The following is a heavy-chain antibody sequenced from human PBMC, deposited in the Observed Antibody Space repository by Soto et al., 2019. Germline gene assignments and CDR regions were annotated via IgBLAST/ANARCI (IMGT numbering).Heavy chain of an antibody. J-gene: IGHJ4*02. CDR3: ARVYYDTSGYYYFDY. Sequence: PSETLSLTCTVSGGSISSGGYYWSWIRQHPGKGLEWIGYIYYSGSTYYNPSLKSRVTISVDTSKNQFSLKLSSVTAADTALYYCARVYYDTSGYYYFDYWGQGTLVTVSS. CDR1: GGSISSGGYY. D-gene: IGHD3-22*01. V-gene: IGHV4-31*03. CDR2: IYYSGST.